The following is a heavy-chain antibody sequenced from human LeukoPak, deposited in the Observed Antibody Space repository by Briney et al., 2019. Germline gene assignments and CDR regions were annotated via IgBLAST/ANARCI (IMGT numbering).Heavy chain of an antibody. Sequence: PSETLSLTCAVHGGSFSGYYWSWIRQPPGKGLEWIGEINHSGSTNYNPSLKSRVTISVDTSKNQFSLKLSSVTAADTAVYYCARDDPYSSGWYSIDYWGQGTLVTVSS. D-gene: IGHD6-19*01. CDR3: ARDDPYSSGWYSIDY. CDR2: INHSGST. V-gene: IGHV4-34*01. CDR1: GGSFSGYY. J-gene: IGHJ4*02.